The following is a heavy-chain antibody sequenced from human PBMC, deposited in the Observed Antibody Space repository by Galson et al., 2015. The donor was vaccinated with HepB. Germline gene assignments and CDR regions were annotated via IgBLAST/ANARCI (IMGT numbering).Heavy chain of an antibody. V-gene: IGHV5-51*01. CDR2: IYPGDSDT. J-gene: IGHJ4*02. CDR1: GYSFTNYW. CDR3: ARRALGGGIDLHYFDY. Sequence: QSGAEVKKPGESLKISCTGSGYSFTNYWIGWVRQMPGKGLEWMGIIYPGDSDTRYSPSFQGQVTISADKSISTASLQWSSLKASDTAMYYCARRALGGGIDLHYFDYWGQGTLVTVSS. D-gene: IGHD1-26*01.